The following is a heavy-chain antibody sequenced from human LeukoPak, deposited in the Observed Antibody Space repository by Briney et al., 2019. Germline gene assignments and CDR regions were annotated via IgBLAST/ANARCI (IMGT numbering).Heavy chain of an antibody. J-gene: IGHJ4*02. CDR1: GFTFSSYA. V-gene: IGHV3-21*01. CDR3: ARERPPFTAADY. Sequence: AGGSLRLSCAAPGFTFSSYAMNWVRQAPGKGLEWVSLISSSSTDKYYADSAKGRFTISRGNAKNSLFLQMDSLRVEDTAVYYCARERPPFTAADYWGQGTLVTVSS. D-gene: IGHD6-25*01. CDR2: ISSSSTDK.